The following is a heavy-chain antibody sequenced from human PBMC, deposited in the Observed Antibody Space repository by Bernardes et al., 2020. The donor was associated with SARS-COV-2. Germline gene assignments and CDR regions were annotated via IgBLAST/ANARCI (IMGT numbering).Heavy chain of an antibody. J-gene: IGHJ2*01. Sequence: SETLSLTCTVSGDAVTSDTNYWAWIRQPPGKGFEWIGRVSKTGDTRYNPSLLGRVTISRSTSSGHFSLRLASVTTDDTAVYYCARLHNAGWIFNYFDPWGPGTLVTVS. CDR1: GDAVTSDTNY. CDR2: VSKTGDT. CDR3: ARLHNAGWIFNYFDP. D-gene: IGHD3-9*01. V-gene: IGHV4-61*01.